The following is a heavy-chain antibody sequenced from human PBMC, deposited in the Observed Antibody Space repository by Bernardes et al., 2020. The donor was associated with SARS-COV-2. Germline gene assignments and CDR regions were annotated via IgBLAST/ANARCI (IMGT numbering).Heavy chain of an antibody. CDR3: AREDIVATSYYFDY. CDR2: INPNSGGT. V-gene: IGHV1-2*02. Sequence: ASVKVSCKASGYTFTGYYMHWVRQAPGQGLEWMGWINPNSGGTNYAQKFQGRVTMTRDTSISTAYMELSRLRSDDTAVYYCAREDIVATSYYFDYWGQGTLVTVSS. D-gene: IGHD5-12*01. CDR1: GYTFTGYY. J-gene: IGHJ4*02.